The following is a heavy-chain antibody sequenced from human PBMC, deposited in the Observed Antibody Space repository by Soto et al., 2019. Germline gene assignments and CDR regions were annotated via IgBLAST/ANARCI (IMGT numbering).Heavy chain of an antibody. CDR3: AHLHYDLGTLSY. V-gene: IGHV2-5*02. D-gene: IGHD3-16*01. CDR2: IYWDDDK. Sequence: QITLKESGPTLVKPTQTLTLTCTFSGFSLSTSGVGVGWIRQPPGKALEWLGIIYWDDDKRYSPSLKSRLTITKDTSKDQVVLTMTNMDPVDTGTYYCAHLHYDLGTLSYWGQGTLVTVSS. J-gene: IGHJ4*02. CDR1: GFSLSTSGVG.